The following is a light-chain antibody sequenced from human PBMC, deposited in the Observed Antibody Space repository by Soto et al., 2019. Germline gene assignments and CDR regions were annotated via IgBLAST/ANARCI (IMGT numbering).Light chain of an antibody. CDR3: MQALQIPHT. V-gene: IGKV2-28*01. CDR2: LGS. J-gene: IGKJ3*01. Sequence: DIVMTQSPLSLPVTPGEPASISCRSSQSLLHSNGYNYLDWYLQKPGQSPQLLIYLGSNRASGVPDRFSGSESGTDFTLKISRVEAEDVGVYYCMQALQIPHTFG. CDR1: QSLLHSNGYNY.